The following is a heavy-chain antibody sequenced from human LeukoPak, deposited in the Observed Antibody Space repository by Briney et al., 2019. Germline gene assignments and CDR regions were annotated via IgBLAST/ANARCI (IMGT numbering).Heavy chain of an antibody. D-gene: IGHD6-13*01. CDR3: AKRHSSSWYF. V-gene: IGHV3-7*03. Sequence: PGGSLRLSCAASGFTFSSYWMSWVRQAPGQGLEWVANIKQDGSEKYYVDSVKGRFTISRDNSKNTLYLQMNSLRAEDTALYYCAKRHSSSWYFWGQGTLVTVSS. J-gene: IGHJ4*02. CDR2: IKQDGSEK. CDR1: GFTFSSYW.